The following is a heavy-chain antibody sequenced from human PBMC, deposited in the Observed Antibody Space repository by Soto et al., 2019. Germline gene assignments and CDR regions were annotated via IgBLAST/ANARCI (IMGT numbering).Heavy chain of an antibody. V-gene: IGHV4-4*03. CDR2: IYHSGST. Sequence: PETLSLTCAVSGGSISSTNWWSWVRQPPGTGLEWIGEIYHSGSTNYNPSLKSRVTISVDKSKNQFSLKLSSVTAADTAVYYCSRETNKAMTPGGFDSWGKGTLVTV. D-gene: IGHD5-18*01. CDR3: SRETNKAMTPGGFDS. J-gene: IGHJ5*01. CDR1: GGSISSTNW.